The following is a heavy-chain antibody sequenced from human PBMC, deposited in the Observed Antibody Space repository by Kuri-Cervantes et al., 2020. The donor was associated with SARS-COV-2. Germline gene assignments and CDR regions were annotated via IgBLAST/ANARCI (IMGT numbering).Heavy chain of an antibody. J-gene: IGHJ5*02. CDR3: AILYWNDGNWFDP. D-gene: IGHD1-1*01. Sequence: ASVKVSCKASGYTFTGYYIHWVRQAPGQGLEWMGWINPNSGGTNSAQEFQGWVTMTRDTSISTVYMELSRLRSHDTAVYFCAILYWNDGNWFDPWGQGTLVTVSS. V-gene: IGHV1-2*04. CDR2: INPNSGGT. CDR1: GYTFTGYY.